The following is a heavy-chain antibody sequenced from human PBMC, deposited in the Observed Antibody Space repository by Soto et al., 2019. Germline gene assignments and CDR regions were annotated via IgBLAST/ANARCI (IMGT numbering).Heavy chain of an antibody. Sequence: EVHLVESGGGLVKPGGSLRLSCAASGFIFSDYSMDWVRQAPGKGLEWVASISSTSTYISYADSVRGRVTISRDNAKNSLYLQMNSLTAEDTAVYYCARVGRGSSFIFYFDYWGQGTLVTVSS. CDR3: ARVGRGSSFIFYFDY. CDR2: ISSTSTYI. CDR1: GFIFSDYS. D-gene: IGHD1-26*01. V-gene: IGHV3-21*01. J-gene: IGHJ4*02.